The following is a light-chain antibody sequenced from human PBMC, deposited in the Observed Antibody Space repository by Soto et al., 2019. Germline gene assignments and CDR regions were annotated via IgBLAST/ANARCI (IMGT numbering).Light chain of an antibody. CDR2: AAS. J-gene: IGKJ3*01. CDR1: QSVSGN. V-gene: IGKV3-15*01. Sequence: EIVMTQSPATLSVSPGERATRSCRASQSVSGNLAWYQQKPGQAPRLLIYAASTRATGIPARFSGSGSGTEFTLTISSLQSEDFAVYYCQQYNNWPPITFGPGTQVDIK. CDR3: QQYNNWPPIT.